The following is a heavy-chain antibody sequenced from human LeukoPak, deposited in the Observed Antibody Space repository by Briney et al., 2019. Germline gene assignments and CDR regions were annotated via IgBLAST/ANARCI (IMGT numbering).Heavy chain of an antibody. CDR2: ISPRGDIT. Sequence: GGTLRLSCAASGFIFRSHGMNWVRQAPGKGLEWVSGISPRGDITYYKDSVRGRFTISRDNFKNTVSLQLNSLRAEDTAMYYCAKDDDWGRFNHWGQGTLVTVSS. CDR1: GFIFRSHG. CDR3: AKDDDWGRFNH. J-gene: IGHJ1*01. V-gene: IGHV3-23*01. D-gene: IGHD3-16*01.